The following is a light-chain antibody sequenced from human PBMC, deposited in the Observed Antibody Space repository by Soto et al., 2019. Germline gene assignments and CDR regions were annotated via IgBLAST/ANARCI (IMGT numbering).Light chain of an antibody. J-gene: IGKJ1*01. CDR3: QQYYSYPRT. CDR2: AAS. V-gene: IGKV1-39*01. CDR1: QSISSY. Sequence: DIPLTQSPSSLSASLGDRVTTTWGASQSISSYLNWYQQKTGKAPKLLIYAASGLQSGVPSRFSGSGYGTDFNLTISCLQSEDFATYYCQQYYSYPRTFGQGTKVDI.